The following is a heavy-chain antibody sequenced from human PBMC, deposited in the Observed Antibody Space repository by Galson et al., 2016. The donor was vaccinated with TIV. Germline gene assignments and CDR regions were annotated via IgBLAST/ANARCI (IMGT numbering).Heavy chain of an antibody. V-gene: IGHV3-23*01. CDR3: AKMDSSGFDYVRRFDF. CDR1: GLTFSSFA. D-gene: IGHD3-22*01. CDR2: ITVSGANT. Sequence: SLRLPCAASGLTFSSFAFSWVRQAPGKGLEWVSTITVSGANTYYTDSVKGRFTISRDNSKNTLYLQMSSLRADDTAVYFCAKMDSSGFDYVRRFDFWGQGTLATVSS. J-gene: IGHJ4*02.